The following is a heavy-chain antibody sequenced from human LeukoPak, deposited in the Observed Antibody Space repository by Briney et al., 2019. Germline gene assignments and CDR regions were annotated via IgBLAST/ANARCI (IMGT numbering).Heavy chain of an antibody. Sequence: PGGSLRLSCAASGFTFSSYGMSWVRQAPGKGLEWVSAISGSGGSTFYADSVKGRFTISRDNAKNSLYLQMNSLRAEDTAVYYCAELGITMIGGVWGKGTTVTISS. CDR2: ISGSGGST. V-gene: IGHV3-23*01. CDR1: GFTFSSYG. CDR3: AELGITMIGGV. D-gene: IGHD3-10*02. J-gene: IGHJ6*04.